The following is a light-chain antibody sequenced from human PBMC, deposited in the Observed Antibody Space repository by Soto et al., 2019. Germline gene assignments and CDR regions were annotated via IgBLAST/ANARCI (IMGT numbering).Light chain of an antibody. CDR1: NSDIGVYNH. J-gene: IGLJ1*01. V-gene: IGLV2-11*01. CDR2: DVS. Sequence: QSALTQPRSVSGSPGQSVTISCTGTNSDIGVYNHVSWYQQHPGKVPRLMTYDVSKRPSGVPDRFSGSKSGNTASLTISGLQAEDEADYYCCSYAGSYTFVFGTGTKVTVL. CDR3: CSYAGSYTFV.